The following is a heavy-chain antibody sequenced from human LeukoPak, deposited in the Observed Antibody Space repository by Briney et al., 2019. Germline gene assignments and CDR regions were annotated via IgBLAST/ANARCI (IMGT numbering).Heavy chain of an antibody. CDR2: IRYDGSNK. V-gene: IGHV3-30*02. CDR3: AKGRGWEASYYYYYMDV. Sequence: PGGSLRLSCAASGLTFSSYDIHWVRQAPGKGLEWVAFIRYDGSNKYYTDSVKGRFTISRDNSKNTLYLQMNSLRAEDTAVYYCAKGRGWEASYYYYYMDVWGKGTTVTISS. CDR1: GLTFSSYD. J-gene: IGHJ6*03. D-gene: IGHD1-26*01.